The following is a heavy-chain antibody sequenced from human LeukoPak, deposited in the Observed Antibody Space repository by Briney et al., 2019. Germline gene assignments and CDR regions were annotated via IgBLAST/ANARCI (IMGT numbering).Heavy chain of an antibody. CDR1: GYTFTSYG. D-gene: IGHD3-3*01. J-gene: IGHJ6*02. Sequence: ASVTVSCTASGYTFTSYGISWVRQAPGQGLEWMGWISAYNGNTNYAQKLQGRVTMTTDTSTSTAYMELRSLRSDDTAVYYCARVRYDFWSGYAGMDVWGQGTTVTVSS. CDR2: ISAYNGNT. CDR3: ARVRYDFWSGYAGMDV. V-gene: IGHV1-18*01.